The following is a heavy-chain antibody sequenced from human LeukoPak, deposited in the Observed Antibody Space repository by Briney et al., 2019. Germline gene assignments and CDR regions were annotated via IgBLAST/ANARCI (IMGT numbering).Heavy chain of an antibody. J-gene: IGHJ5*01. CDR3: ARAVTYFYGSVTYDWFES. CDR1: GFTFSSYW. Sequence: GGSLRLSCAASGFTFSSYWMSWVRQAPGKGLMWVSRIESNGLTLYADSVRDRFTISRDNGKNTVYLQMNSLRADDTAIYYCARAVTYFYGSVTYDWFESWGQGTLVTVSS. CDR2: IESNGLT. D-gene: IGHD3-10*01. V-gene: IGHV3-74*01.